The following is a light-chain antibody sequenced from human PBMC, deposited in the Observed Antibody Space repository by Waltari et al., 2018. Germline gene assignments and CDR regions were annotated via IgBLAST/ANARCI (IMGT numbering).Light chain of an antibody. V-gene: IGKV1-39*01. CDR1: QRISSY. Sequence: DIQMTQSPSFLSASVGDRVTITCRASQRISSYLNWYQMKPGRAPELLIYAASSLQRGVPSRFSGSGSGTEFTLTISSLPPDDFATYYCQQTYSLFTFGPGTKVDFK. J-gene: IGKJ3*01. CDR2: AAS. CDR3: QQTYSLFT.